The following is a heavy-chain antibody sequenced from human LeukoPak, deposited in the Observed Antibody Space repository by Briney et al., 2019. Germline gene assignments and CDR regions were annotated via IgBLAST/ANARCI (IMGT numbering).Heavy chain of an antibody. Sequence: GGSLRLSCTASGFTFGDYAMSWVRQAPGKGLEWVSAISGSGGSTYYADSVKGRFTISRDNSKNTLYLQMNSLRAEDTAVYYCAKADHDYGDYWGQGTLVTVSS. CDR3: AKADHDYGDY. CDR1: GFTFGDYA. V-gene: IGHV3-23*01. CDR2: ISGSGGST. J-gene: IGHJ4*02.